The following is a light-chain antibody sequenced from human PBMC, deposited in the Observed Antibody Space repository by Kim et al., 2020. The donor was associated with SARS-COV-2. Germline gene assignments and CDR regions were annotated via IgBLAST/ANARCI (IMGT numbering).Light chain of an antibody. V-gene: IGKV3-20*01. CDR2: GAS. CDR3: QQYGSSPWT. Sequence: EIVLTQSPGTLSLSPGERATLSCRASQSVSSNYLAWYQQKPGQAPRLLIHGASIRATGIPDRFSGSGSGTDFTLTISRLEPEDFAVYYCQQYGSSPWTFGQGTKVDIK. J-gene: IGKJ1*01. CDR1: QSVSSNY.